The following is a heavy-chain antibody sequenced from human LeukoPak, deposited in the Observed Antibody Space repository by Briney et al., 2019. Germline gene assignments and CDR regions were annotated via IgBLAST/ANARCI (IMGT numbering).Heavy chain of an antibody. CDR1: GYTFTSYY. CDR2: INPSDGTT. D-gene: IGHD3-22*01. J-gene: IGHJ3*02. Sequence: ASVKVSCKASGYTFTSYYMQWVRQAPGQGLEWMGIINPSDGTTYYIQKFQGRVTITADESTSTAYMELSSLRSEDTAVYYCARGSPYDSSGYPLIQDAFDIWGQGTMVTVSS. CDR3: ARGSPYDSSGYPLIQDAFDI. V-gene: IGHV1-46*01.